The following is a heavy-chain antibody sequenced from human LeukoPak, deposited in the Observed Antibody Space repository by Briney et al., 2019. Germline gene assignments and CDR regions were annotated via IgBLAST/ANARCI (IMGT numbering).Heavy chain of an antibody. CDR3: ARSSNLHYFDY. J-gene: IGHJ4*02. Sequence: SQTLSLTCALSGDSVSNNSAIWIWLRQSPSRGLQWLGRTYYRSKWYNDYAVSVKSRITLNVDTSKNQFSLQLNSVTPEDTAVYYCARSSNLHYFDYWGQGTQVTVSS. CDR2: TYYRSKWYN. V-gene: IGHV6-1*01. CDR1: GDSVSNNSAI.